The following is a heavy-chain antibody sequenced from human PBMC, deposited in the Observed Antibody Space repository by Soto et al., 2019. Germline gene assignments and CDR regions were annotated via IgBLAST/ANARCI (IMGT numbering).Heavy chain of an antibody. CDR3: ARGEETVTLISDY. Sequence: EVQLVESGGGLVQPGGSLRLSCAASGFTFSNYCMHWVRQPPGKGLVWVSRIQSDGSSTTYADSVKGRFTISRDNAKNTLYLQMNSLRAEDTAVYYCARGEETVTLISDYWGKGTLVTVSS. V-gene: IGHV3-74*01. J-gene: IGHJ4*02. CDR2: IQSDGSST. CDR1: GFTFSNYC. D-gene: IGHD4-17*01.